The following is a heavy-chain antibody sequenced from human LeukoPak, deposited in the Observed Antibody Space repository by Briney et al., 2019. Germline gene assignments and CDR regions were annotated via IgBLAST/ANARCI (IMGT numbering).Heavy chain of an antibody. CDR1: GFTFSSYG. J-gene: IGHJ4*02. Sequence: QPGGSLRLSCAASGFTFSSYGMHWVRQAPGKGLEWVAVISYDGSNKYYADSVKGRFTISRDNSKNTLYLQMSSLRAEDTAVYYCARDVDGGGGAYYFDYWGQGTLVTVSS. CDR2: ISYDGSNK. CDR3: ARDVDGGGGAYYFDY. D-gene: IGHD3-10*01. V-gene: IGHV3-30*03.